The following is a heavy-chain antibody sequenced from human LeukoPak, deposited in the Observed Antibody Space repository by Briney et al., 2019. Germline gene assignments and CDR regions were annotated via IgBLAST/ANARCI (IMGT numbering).Heavy chain of an antibody. V-gene: IGHV3-30*18. CDR2: ISYDGSNK. Sequence: PGRSLRLSCAASGFSFNSYGMHWVRQAPGKGLEWVAVISYDGSNKYYADSVKGRFAISRDNSKNTLYLQMNSLRAEDTAVYYCAKDGGGVYNYFDFWGQGTLVTVSS. D-gene: IGHD3-16*01. CDR1: GFSFNSYG. CDR3: AKDGGGVYNYFDF. J-gene: IGHJ4*02.